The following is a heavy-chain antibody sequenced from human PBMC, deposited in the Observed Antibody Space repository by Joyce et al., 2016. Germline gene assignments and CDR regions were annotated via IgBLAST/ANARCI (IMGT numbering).Heavy chain of an antibody. CDR1: GFTFSSYS. Sequence: EVQLVESGGGLVKPGGSLRLSCAASGFTFSSYSMSWVRQGQGKGLEWVSSLRSSSSYIKYTDSVKGRFTISRDNAKNSLYLQMNSLRVEDTAVYYCARSSYTNGIFDYWGQGTLVTVSS. D-gene: IGHD2-8*01. V-gene: IGHV3-21*01. CDR2: LRSSSSYI. CDR3: ARSSYTNGIFDY. J-gene: IGHJ4*02.